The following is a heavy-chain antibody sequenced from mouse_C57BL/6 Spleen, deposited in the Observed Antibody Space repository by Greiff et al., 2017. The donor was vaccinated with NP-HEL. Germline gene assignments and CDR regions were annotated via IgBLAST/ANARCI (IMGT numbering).Heavy chain of an antibody. CDR3: ARFAYGSHYAMDY. Sequence: VQLQQPGAELVKPGASVKMSCKASGYTFTSYWITWVKQRPGQGLEWIGDIYPGSGSTNYNEKFKSKATLTVDTSSSTAYMQLSSLTSEDSAVYYCARFAYGSHYAMDYWGQGTSVTVSS. D-gene: IGHD1-1*01. CDR2: IYPGSGST. J-gene: IGHJ4*01. V-gene: IGHV1-55*01. CDR1: GYTFTSYW.